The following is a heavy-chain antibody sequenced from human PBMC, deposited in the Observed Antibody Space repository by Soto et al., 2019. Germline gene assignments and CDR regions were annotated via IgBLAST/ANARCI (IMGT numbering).Heavy chain of an antibody. CDR3: AKGVIGYSGYRQRGPFDY. Sequence: QVQLVESGGGVVQPGRSLRLSCAASGFTFSSYGMHWVRQAPGKGLEWVAVISYDGSNKYYADSVKGRFTISRDNSKNTLYLEMKSLGGEETAVYYCAKGVIGYSGYRQRGPFDYWGQGTLVTVSS. D-gene: IGHD5-12*01. CDR1: GFTFSSYG. CDR2: ISYDGSNK. J-gene: IGHJ4*02. V-gene: IGHV3-30*18.